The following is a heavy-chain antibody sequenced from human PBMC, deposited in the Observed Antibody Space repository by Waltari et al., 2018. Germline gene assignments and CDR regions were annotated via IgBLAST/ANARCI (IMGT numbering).Heavy chain of an antibody. Sequence: EVQLVESGGGLVQPGGSLRLSCAASGFRFSNNWMSWVRQAPGKGLEWVANMKEDGTQKYYVDSVRGRFTISRDNTKNTLYLQMNSLRVEDTDVYYCARDWNWGFDYWGQGTLVTVSS. D-gene: IGHD7-27*01. CDR3: ARDWNWGFDY. CDR2: MKEDGTQK. CDR1: GFRFSNNW. V-gene: IGHV3-7*01. J-gene: IGHJ4*02.